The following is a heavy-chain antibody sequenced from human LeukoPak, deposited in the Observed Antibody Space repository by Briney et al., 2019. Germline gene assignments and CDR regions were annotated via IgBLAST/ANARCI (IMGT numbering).Heavy chain of an antibody. Sequence: SETLSLTCTVSGYSISSGYYWGWIRQPPGKGLEWIGSIYHSGSTYYNPSLKSRVTISVDTSKNQFSLKLSSVTAADTAVYYCARYCSGGSCYRNDAFDIWGQGTMVTVSS. J-gene: IGHJ3*02. CDR3: ARYCSGGSCYRNDAFDI. D-gene: IGHD2-15*01. V-gene: IGHV4-38-2*02. CDR1: GYSISSGYY. CDR2: IYHSGST.